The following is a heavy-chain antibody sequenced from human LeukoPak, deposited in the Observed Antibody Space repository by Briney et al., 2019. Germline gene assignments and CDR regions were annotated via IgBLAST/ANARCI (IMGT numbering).Heavy chain of an antibody. CDR2: IYTSGST. D-gene: IGHD3-16*01. CDR3: ARHRAVYNWFDP. Sequence: PSETLSLTCTVSGGSISSYYWSWIRQPPGKGLEWIGYIYTSGSTNYNPSLKSRVTISVGTSKNQFSLKLSSVTAADTAVYYCARHRAVYNWFDPWGQGTLVTVSS. CDR1: GGSISSYY. V-gene: IGHV4-4*09. J-gene: IGHJ5*02.